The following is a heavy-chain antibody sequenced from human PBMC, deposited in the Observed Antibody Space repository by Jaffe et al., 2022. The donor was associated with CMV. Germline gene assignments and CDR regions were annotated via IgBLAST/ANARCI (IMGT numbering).Heavy chain of an antibody. J-gene: IGHJ4*02. D-gene: IGHD1-1*01. CDR2: IYWDGDK. V-gene: IGHV2-5*02. CDR3: ARRTGWNTILGLFDY. Sequence: QITLKESGPTLVKPTQTLTLTCTFSGFSLTTSGVGVGWIRQPPGKALEWLTLIYWDGDKRYSPSLKNRLTITKDTSKNQVVLTMTDMAPVDTATYYCARRTGWNTILGLFDYWGQGTLVTVAS. CDR1: GFSLTTSGVG.